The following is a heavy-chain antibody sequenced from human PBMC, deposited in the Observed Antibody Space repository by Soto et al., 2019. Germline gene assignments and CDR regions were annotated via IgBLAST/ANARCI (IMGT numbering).Heavy chain of an antibody. CDR2: IYPGDSDT. Sequence: PGESLKISCKGSGYSFTSYWIGWVRQMPGKGLEWMGIIYPGDSDTRYSPSFQGQVTISADKSISTAYLQWSSLKASDTAMYYCARLGLRYFDWLSTDSYGMDVWGQGTTVTVSS. D-gene: IGHD3-9*01. CDR1: GYSFTSYW. V-gene: IGHV5-51*01. J-gene: IGHJ6*02. CDR3: ARLGLRYFDWLSTDSYGMDV.